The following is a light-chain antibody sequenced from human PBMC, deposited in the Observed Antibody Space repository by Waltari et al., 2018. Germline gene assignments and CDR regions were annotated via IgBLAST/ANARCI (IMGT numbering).Light chain of an antibody. CDR2: GAS. Sequence: EIVLTQSPGTLSLSPGEKATLSCRASQSVVSNYLAWYQMKPGQAPRLLIFGASSRAAGIPDRFSGSGSGTDFTLTISRLKPEDFAVFYCHQYGSSPWTFGQGTKVEIK. V-gene: IGKV3-20*01. CDR1: QSVVSNY. J-gene: IGKJ1*01. CDR3: HQYGSSPWT.